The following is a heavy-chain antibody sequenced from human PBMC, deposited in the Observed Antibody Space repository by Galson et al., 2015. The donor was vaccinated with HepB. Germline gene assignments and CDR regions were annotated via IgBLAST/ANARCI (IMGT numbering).Heavy chain of an antibody. CDR3: ARAYSGTFYGMDV. J-gene: IGHJ6*02. V-gene: IGHV3-30*04. CDR2: ISYDGSNK. Sequence: SLRLSCAASGFTFSSYAMHWVRQAPGKGLEWVAVISYDGSNKYYADSVKGRFTISRDNSKNTLYLQMNSLRAEDTAVYYCARAYSGTFYGMDVWGQGITVTVSS. D-gene: IGHD1-26*01. CDR1: GFTFSSYA.